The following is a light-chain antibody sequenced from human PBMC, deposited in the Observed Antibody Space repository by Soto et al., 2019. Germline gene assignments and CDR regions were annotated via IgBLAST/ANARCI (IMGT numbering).Light chain of an antibody. CDR2: NYR. V-gene: IGLV3-21*02. CDR3: QVWDISRDHVV. CDR1: NIGSKS. Sequence: SYELTQPPAVSVAPGQTARITSGGDNIGSKSVHWYQQKPGQAPVLVVYNYRDRPSGIPERFSDSNSGNTATLTISRVEAGDEADYYCQVWDISRDHVVFGGGTKVTVL. J-gene: IGLJ3*02.